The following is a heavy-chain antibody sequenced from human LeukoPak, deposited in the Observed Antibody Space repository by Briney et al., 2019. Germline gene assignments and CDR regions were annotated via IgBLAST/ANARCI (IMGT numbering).Heavy chain of an antibody. CDR3: ARATMVRGVIIYIVGGGMDV. D-gene: IGHD3-10*01. J-gene: IGHJ6*02. CDR1: GFTFSSYS. CDR2: ISSSSSYI. Sequence: PGGSLRLSCAASGFTFSSYSMNWVRQAPGKGLEWVSSISSSSSYIYYADSVKGRFTISRDNAKNSLYLQMNSLRAEDTAVYYCARATMVRGVIIYIVGGGMDVWGQGTTVTVSS. V-gene: IGHV3-21*01.